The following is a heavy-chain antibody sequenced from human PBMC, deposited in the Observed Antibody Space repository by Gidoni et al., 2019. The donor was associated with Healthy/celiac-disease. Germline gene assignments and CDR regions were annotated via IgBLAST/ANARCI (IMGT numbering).Heavy chain of an antibody. D-gene: IGHD6-13*01. CDR1: GFTFSTYS. V-gene: IGHV3-21*01. CDR3: AREGSSSWYEVGYYYYGMDV. CDR2: ISSSSSYI. Sequence: EVQLVESGGGLVKPGGSLRLFCAASGFTFSTYSMNWVRQAPGKGLECVSSISSSSSYIYYADSVKGRFTISRDNAKNSLYLQMNSLRAEDTAVYYCAREGSSSWYEVGYYYYGMDVWGQGTTVTVSS. J-gene: IGHJ6*02.